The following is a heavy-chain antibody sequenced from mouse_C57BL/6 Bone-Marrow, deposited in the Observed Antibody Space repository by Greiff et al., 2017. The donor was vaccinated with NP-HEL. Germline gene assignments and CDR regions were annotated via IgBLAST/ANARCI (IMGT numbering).Heavy chain of an antibody. J-gene: IGHJ4*01. Sequence: VQRVESGPGLVQPSQSLSITCTVSGFSLTSYGVHWVRQSPGKGLEWLGVIWSGGSTDYNAAFISRLSISKDNSKSQVFFKMNSLQADDTAIYYCARTHYYYGFYAMDYWGQGTSVTVSS. V-gene: IGHV2-2*01. CDR2: IWSGGST. D-gene: IGHD1-1*01. CDR1: GFSLTSYG. CDR3: ARTHYYYGFYAMDY.